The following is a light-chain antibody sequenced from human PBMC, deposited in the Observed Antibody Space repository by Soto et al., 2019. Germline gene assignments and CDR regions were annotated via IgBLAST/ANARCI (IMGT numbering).Light chain of an antibody. CDR3: QQYNSYSWT. CDR1: QSISDW. Sequence: DIQMTHSPSTLSASVGDRVTITCRASQSISDWLAWYKQKPGKAPKLLSYKASNLESGVPSRFRGTGSGTEFTLTISSLKPDDFETYYCQQYNSYSWTFGQGTKVDIK. J-gene: IGKJ1*01. CDR2: KAS. V-gene: IGKV1-5*03.